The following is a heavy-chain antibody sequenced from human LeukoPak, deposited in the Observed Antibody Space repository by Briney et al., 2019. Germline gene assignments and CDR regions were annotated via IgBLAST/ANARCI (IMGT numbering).Heavy chain of an antibody. CDR1: GGSIRSYY. J-gene: IGHJ2*01. Sequence: SETLSLTCTVSGGSIRSYYWSWTRQPPGKGLEWIGYIFYSGGANYNPSLKSRVTISVDTSKNQFSLKLTSVTAADTAAYYCARVYYSNSYDYWYFDLWGRGTLVTVSS. D-gene: IGHD6-13*01. CDR3: ARVYYSNSYDYWYFDL. V-gene: IGHV4-59*01. CDR2: IFYSGGA.